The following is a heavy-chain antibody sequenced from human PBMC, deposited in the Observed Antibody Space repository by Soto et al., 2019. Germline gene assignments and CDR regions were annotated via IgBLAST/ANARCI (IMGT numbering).Heavy chain of an antibody. V-gene: IGHV1-8*01. CDR2: MNPNSGNT. J-gene: IGHJ5*01. CDR3: ARERNWFDS. Sequence: VRQATGQGLEWMGWMNPNSGNTVYAQRFQGRVTMTRNTSISTAYMELSSLRSEDTAVYYCARERNWFDSWGQGTLVTVSS.